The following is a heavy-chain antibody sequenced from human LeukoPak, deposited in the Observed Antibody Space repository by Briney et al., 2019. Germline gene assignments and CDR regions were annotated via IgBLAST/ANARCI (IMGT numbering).Heavy chain of an antibody. D-gene: IGHD2-21*02. CDR1: GFTFSSYA. CDR2: ISSSSSYI. V-gene: IGHV3-21*01. CDR3: ARGVTTADY. J-gene: IGHJ4*02. Sequence: GGSLRLSCAASGFTFSSYAMGWVRQAPGKGLEWVSSISSSSSYIYYGDSVKGRFTISRDNAKDSLYLQMNSLRAEDTAVYYCARGVTTADYWGQGTLVTVS.